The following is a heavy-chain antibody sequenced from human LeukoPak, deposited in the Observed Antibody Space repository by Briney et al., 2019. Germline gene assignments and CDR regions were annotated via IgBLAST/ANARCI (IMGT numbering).Heavy chain of an antibody. D-gene: IGHD4-11*01. Sequence: ASVKVSCKASGYTFTGYYMHWVRQAPGQGLEWMGWINPNSGGTNYAQKFQGRVTMTRDTSISTAYMELSRLRSDDTAVYYCARSHSNTTYYYYGMDVWGQGITVTVSS. V-gene: IGHV1-2*02. J-gene: IGHJ6*02. CDR3: ARSHSNTTYYYYGMDV. CDR1: GYTFTGYY. CDR2: INPNSGGT.